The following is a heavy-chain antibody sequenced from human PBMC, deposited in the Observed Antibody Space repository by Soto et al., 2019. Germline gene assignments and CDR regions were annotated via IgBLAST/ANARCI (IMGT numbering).Heavy chain of an antibody. CDR1: GFTFDDYA. Sequence: EVQLVESGGGLVQPGRSLRLSCAASGFTFDDYAMHWVRQAPGKGLEWVSGISWNSGSIGYADSVKGRFTISRDNAKNSLYLQMNSLRAEDTALYYCAKAGSSGYFVRYFDYWGQGTLVTVSS. J-gene: IGHJ4*02. CDR3: AKAGSSGYFVRYFDY. V-gene: IGHV3-9*01. CDR2: ISWNSGSI. D-gene: IGHD3-22*01.